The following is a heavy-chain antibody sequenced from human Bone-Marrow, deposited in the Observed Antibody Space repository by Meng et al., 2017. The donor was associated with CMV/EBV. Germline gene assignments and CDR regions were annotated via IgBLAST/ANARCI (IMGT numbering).Heavy chain of an antibody. D-gene: IGHD2-8*01. CDR2: ISWNSGSI. Sequence: GGSLRLSCAASGFTFSSYNLNWVRQAPGKGLEWVSGISWNSGSIGYADSVKGRFTISRDNSKNTLYLQMNSLRAEDTAVYYCARFVLTHYYYYGMDVWGQGTTVTVSS. CDR3: ARFVLTHYYYYGMDV. CDR1: GFTFSSYN. V-gene: IGHV3-48*01. J-gene: IGHJ6*02.